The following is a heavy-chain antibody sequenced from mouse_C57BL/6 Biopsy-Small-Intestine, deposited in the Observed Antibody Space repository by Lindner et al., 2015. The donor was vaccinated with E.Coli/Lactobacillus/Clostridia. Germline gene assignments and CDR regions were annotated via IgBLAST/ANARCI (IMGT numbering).Heavy chain of an antibody. Sequence: SVKVSCKASGYIFSDFYTHWVRQAPGQGLEWMGWINPETGDTTYAQKFQGRVTLTRDTSTSTAYMELSSLRSDDTAIYYCARVRVIAVGGKGRFDSWGQGTLVTVSS. V-gene: IGHV1-84*02. CDR3: ARVRVIAVGGKGRFDS. D-gene: IGHD6-1*01. CDR1: GYIFSDFY. J-gene: IGHJ4*01. CDR2: INPETGDT.